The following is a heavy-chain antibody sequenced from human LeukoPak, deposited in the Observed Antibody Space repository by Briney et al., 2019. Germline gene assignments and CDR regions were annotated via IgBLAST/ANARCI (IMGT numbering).Heavy chain of an antibody. D-gene: IGHD1-1*01. V-gene: IGHV3-7*01. J-gene: IGHJ6*02. Sequence: PGGSLRLSCAASEFTFSSNWMSWVRQAPGKGLEWVANIKDDGSEKYYVDSVKGRFTISRDNANNSLYLQMNSLRAEDTAVYYCATYVNWVAGDVYGQGTTVSVSS. CDR2: IKDDGSEK. CDR1: EFTFSSNW. CDR3: ATYVNWVAGDV.